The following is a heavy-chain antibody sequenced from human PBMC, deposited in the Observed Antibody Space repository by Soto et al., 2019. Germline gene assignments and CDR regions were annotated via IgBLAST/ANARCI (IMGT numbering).Heavy chain of an antibody. D-gene: IGHD2-21*02. CDR1: GFTFSDYY. V-gene: IGHV3-11*06. J-gene: IGHJ5*02. CDR3: ARVAYCGGDCYSPWFDP. Sequence: KTGGSLRLSCAASGFTFSDYYMSWIRQAPGKGLEWVSYISSSSSYTNYADSVKGRFTISRDNAKNSLYLQMNSLRAEDTAVYYCARVAYCGGDCYSPWFDPWGQGTLVTVSS. CDR2: ISSSSSYT.